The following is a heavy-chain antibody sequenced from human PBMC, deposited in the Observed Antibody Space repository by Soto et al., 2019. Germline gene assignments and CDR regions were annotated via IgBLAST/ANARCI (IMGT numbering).Heavy chain of an antibody. CDR1: GGSISVSY. CDR2: IYYSGST. CDR3: ARGPYDSPSIYYYFYGMDV. V-gene: IGHV4-59*01. Sequence: SETLSPTCTVPGGSISVSYWSWIRHPPGKGLEWIGYIYYSGSTNYNPSLKSRVTISVDTSKNQFSLKLSSVTAADTAVYYCARGPYDSPSIYYYFYGMDVWGQGTTVTVSS. D-gene: IGHD3-3*01. J-gene: IGHJ6*02.